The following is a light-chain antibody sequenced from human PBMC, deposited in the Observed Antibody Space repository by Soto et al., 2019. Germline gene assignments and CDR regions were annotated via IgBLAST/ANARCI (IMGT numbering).Light chain of an antibody. CDR1: RSFASRD. Sequence: EMVLTQSPDPLSLSPGERATLSCRASRSFASRDLGWYQQKPGQAPRLLIYAASSRATGIPDRFSGSGSGTDFTLTINRLEPEDSAVYYCQQYGASPPYTFGQGTKLEI. CDR3: QQYGASPPYT. CDR2: AAS. V-gene: IGKV3-20*01. J-gene: IGKJ2*01.